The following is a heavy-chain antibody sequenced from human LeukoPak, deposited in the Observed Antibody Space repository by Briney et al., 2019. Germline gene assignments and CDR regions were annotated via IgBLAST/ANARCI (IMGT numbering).Heavy chain of an antibody. Sequence: GGSLRLSCAASGFSFSTYAMKWVRQAPGRGLEWVSTIGGSGDNKYYADSVKGRFTISRENSKNTLSLQMNSLRAEDTAVYYCAKTYFGSGSYYSGPNDSWGQGTLVTVSS. CDR2: IGGSGDNK. CDR3: AKTYFGSGSYYSGPNDS. D-gene: IGHD3-10*01. CDR1: GFSFSTYA. V-gene: IGHV3-23*01. J-gene: IGHJ4*02.